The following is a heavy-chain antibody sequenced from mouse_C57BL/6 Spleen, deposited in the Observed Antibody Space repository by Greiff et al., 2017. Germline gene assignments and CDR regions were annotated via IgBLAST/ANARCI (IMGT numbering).Heavy chain of an antibody. D-gene: IGHD1-1*01. V-gene: IGHV5-16*01. Sequence: EVQLVESEGGLVQPGSSMKLSCTASGFTFSDYYMAWVRQVPEKGLEWVANINYDGSSTYYLDSLKSRFLISRDNAKNILYLQMSSLKSEDTATYYCARITTVVARDYFDYWGQGTTLTVSS. J-gene: IGHJ2*01. CDR1: GFTFSDYY. CDR2: INYDGSST. CDR3: ARITTVVARDYFDY.